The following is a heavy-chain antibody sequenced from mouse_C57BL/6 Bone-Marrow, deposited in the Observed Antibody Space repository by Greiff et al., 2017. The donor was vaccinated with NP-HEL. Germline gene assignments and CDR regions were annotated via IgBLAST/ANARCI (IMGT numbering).Heavy chain of an antibody. V-gene: IGHV5-4*01. CDR2: ISDGGSYT. J-gene: IGHJ4*01. CDR3: ARDPSDGYSYAMDY. CDR1: GFTFSSYA. D-gene: IGHD2-3*01. Sequence: DVHLVESGGGLVKPGGSLKLSCAASGFTFSSYAMSWVRQTPEKRLEWVATISDGGSYTYYPDNVKGRFTITRDNAKNNLYLQMSHLKSEDTAMYYCARDPSDGYSYAMDYWGQGTSVTVSS.